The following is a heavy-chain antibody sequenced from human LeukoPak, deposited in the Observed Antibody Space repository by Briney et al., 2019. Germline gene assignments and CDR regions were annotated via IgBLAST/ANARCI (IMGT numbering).Heavy chain of an antibody. Sequence: GGSLRLSCAACGFTFSNAWRSWVRQAPGKGLEWVGRIKSKTDGGTTDYAAPVKGRFTISRDDSKNTLYLQMNRLKTEDTAVYYCTTDRGYYDSSGYYWGQGTLVTVSS. D-gene: IGHD3-22*01. V-gene: IGHV3-15*01. CDR1: GFTFSNAW. CDR2: IKSKTDGGTT. CDR3: TTDRGYYDSSGYY. J-gene: IGHJ4*02.